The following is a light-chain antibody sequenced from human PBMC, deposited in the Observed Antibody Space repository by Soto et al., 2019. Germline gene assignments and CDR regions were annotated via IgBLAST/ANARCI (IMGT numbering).Light chain of an antibody. Sequence: QSVLTQSSAASASLGSSVKLTCTLDGGHSGYIIAWHLKQSGQAPRFLMRVEVSGIFHRGSGVPDRFSGSSSGPDRHLVISNLQSDEDADYYCGTWGNDNVVFGVGTKLTVL. V-gene: IGLV4-60*02. J-gene: IGLJ2*01. CDR2: VEVSGIF. CDR1: GGHSGYI. CDR3: GTWGNDNVV.